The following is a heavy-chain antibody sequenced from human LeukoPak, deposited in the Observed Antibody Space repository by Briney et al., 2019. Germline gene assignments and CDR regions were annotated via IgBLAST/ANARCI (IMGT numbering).Heavy chain of an antibody. CDR2: INPSDGST. CDR1: GYTFTSYY. Sequence: ASVKVSCKASGYTFTSYYMHWVRQAPGQGLEWMGIINPSDGSTTYAQKFQGRVTMTTDTSTSTVYMELSSLRSEDTAAYYCATDGRSYDSSAYYYFDYWGQGTLVTVSS. V-gene: IGHV1-46*01. J-gene: IGHJ4*02. D-gene: IGHD3-22*01. CDR3: ATDGRSYDSSAYYYFDY.